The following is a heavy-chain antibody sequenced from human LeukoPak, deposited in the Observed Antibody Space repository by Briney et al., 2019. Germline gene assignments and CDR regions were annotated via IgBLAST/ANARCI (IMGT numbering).Heavy chain of an antibody. D-gene: IGHD5/OR15-5a*01. J-gene: IGHJ4*02. CDR3: ARSLGEDLEAPSV. V-gene: IGHV1-8*03. CDR2: MNPNSGYT. Sequence: ASVKVSCKASGYTFTSYGINWARQATGQGLEWMAWMNPNSGYTGYAQKFQGRVTLTRDTSITTAFMELSSLRSEDTAVYYCARSLGEDLEAPSVWGQGTLVTVSS. CDR1: GYTFTSYG.